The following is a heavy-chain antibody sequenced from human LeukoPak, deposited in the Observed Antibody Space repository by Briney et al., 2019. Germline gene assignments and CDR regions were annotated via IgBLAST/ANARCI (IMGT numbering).Heavy chain of an antibody. CDR1: GFTFSSYE. V-gene: IGHV3-23*01. J-gene: IGHJ4*02. D-gene: IGHD6-19*01. CDR2: ISGSGGST. Sequence: GGSLRLSCAASGFTFSSYEMNWVRQAPGKGLEWVSAISGSGGSTYYADSVKGRFTISRDNSKNTLYLQMNSLRAEDTAVYYCAKGFQAVAGAIDYWGQGTLVTVSS. CDR3: AKGFQAVAGAIDY.